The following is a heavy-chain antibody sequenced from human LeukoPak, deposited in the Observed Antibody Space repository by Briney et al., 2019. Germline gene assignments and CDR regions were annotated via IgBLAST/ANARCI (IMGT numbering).Heavy chain of an antibody. D-gene: IGHD1-7*01. V-gene: IGHV4-59*01. J-gene: IGHJ3*02. CDR3: ATGDTWDYSFDI. Sequence: SETLSLTCIVSGGSISSDSWSWIRQPPGKGLEWIGYIYYSGSTNYNPSLKSRVTISVDTSKNQFSLKLSSVTAADTAVYYCATGDTWDYSFDIWGQGTMVTVSS. CDR1: GGSISSDS. CDR2: IYYSGST.